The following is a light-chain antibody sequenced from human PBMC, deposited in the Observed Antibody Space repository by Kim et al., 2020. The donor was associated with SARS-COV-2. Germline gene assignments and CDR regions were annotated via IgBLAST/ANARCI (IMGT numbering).Light chain of an antibody. V-gene: IGLV2-18*02. CDR1: RSDVGRYNR. Sequence: QSALTQPPSVSGSPGQSVTISCTGTRSDVGRYNRVSWYQQPPGTAPKLLIYGVTDRPSGVPDRFSGSKSGNTASLTISGLQADDEADYFCSSYGDINTYVFGTGTQVTVL. CDR3: SSYGDINTYV. J-gene: IGLJ1*01. CDR2: GVT.